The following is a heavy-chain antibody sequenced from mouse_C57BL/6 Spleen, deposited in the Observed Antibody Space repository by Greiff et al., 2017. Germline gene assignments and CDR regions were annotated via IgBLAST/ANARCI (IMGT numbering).Heavy chain of an antibody. V-gene: IGHV1-22*01. J-gene: IGHJ1*03. CDR3: ARSFITTGGYFDV. D-gene: IGHD1-1*01. CDR1: GYTFTDYN. Sequence: EVKLMESGPELVKPGASVKMSCKASGYTFTDYNMHWVKQSHGKSLEWIGYINPNNGGTSYNQKFKGKATLTVNKSSSTAYMELRSLTSEDSAVYYCARSFITTGGYFDVWGTGTTVTVSS. CDR2: INPNNGGT.